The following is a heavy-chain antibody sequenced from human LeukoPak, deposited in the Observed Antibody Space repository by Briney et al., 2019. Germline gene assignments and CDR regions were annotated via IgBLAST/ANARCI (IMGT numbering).Heavy chain of an antibody. J-gene: IGHJ4*02. Sequence: GGSLRLSWAASGFTFSSYAMSWVRQAPGKGLEWVSAISGSGGSTYYADSVKGRFTISRDNSKNTLYLQMNSLRAEDTAVYYCASCPEVTSPFDYWGQGTLVTVSS. D-gene: IGHD4-17*01. CDR2: ISGSGGST. V-gene: IGHV3-23*01. CDR3: ASCPEVTSPFDY. CDR1: GFTFSSYA.